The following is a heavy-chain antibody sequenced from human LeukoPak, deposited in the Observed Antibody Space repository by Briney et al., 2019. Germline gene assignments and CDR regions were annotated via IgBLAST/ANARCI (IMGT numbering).Heavy chain of an antibody. J-gene: IGHJ4*02. V-gene: IGHV3-23*01. CDR1: GFTFSTYA. D-gene: IGHD6-13*01. CDR2: ISGSGGST. Sequence: GGSLRLSCEASGFTFSTYAMSWVRQAPGKGLEWVSGISGSGGSTYYADSVKGRFTISRDTSKNTLYLEMNSLGAEDTALYYCAKSKGSSWYGVDNWGQGTLVTVSS. CDR3: AKSKGSSWYGVDN.